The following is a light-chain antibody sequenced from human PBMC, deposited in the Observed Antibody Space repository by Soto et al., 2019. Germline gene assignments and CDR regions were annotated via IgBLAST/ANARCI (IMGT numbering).Light chain of an antibody. CDR2: DAS. CDR1: QAISSW. V-gene: IGKV1-5*01. J-gene: IGKJ1*01. CDR3: QHYGGVWT. Sequence: DIQITQTPSTLSGSVRDRVISTFRASQAISSWLARSQQNPGKGRKVLIYDASSLESGVPSRFSGSGSATEFILTISSLQPDDFATYHCQHYGGVWTFGQGTKVDTK.